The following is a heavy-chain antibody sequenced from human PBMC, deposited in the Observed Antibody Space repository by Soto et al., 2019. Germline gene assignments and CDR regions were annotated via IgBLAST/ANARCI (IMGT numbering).Heavy chain of an antibody. Sequence: PSETLSLTCTVSGGSISSYYWSWIRQPPGKGLEWIGYIYYSGSTNYNPSLKSRVTISVDTSKNQFSLKLSSVTAADTAVYYCASGNYDSSGYYYRYWGQGTLVTVSS. D-gene: IGHD3-22*01. CDR3: ASGNYDSSGYYYRY. V-gene: IGHV4-59*01. J-gene: IGHJ4*02. CDR1: GGSISSYY. CDR2: IYYSGST.